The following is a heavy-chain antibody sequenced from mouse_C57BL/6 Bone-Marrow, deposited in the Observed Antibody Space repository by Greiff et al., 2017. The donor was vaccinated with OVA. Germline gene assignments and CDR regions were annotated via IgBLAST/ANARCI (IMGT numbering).Heavy chain of an antibody. Sequence: VQLQQSGAELARPGASVKLSCKASGYTFTSYGISWVKQRTGQGLEWIGEIYPRSGNTYYNEKFKGKATLTADKSSSTAYMALRSLTSEDTAVYVCARCPYDYSYWYFDVWGTGTTVTVSS. J-gene: IGHJ1*03. CDR3: ARCPYDYSYWYFDV. D-gene: IGHD2-12*01. CDR1: GYTFTSYG. CDR2: IYPRSGNT. V-gene: IGHV1-81*01.